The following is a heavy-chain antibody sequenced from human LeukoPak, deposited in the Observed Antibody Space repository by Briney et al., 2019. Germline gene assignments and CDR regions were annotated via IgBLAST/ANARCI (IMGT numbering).Heavy chain of an antibody. CDR2: IKRDGSST. CDR3: AKDGPEGKRVFDI. V-gene: IGHV3-74*01. Sequence: GSLRLSCADPGFTFSNFRMHWGRQTPGKRLVWVSRIKRDGSSTNYVDSVKGGFTISRDNAKNTLYLQMNSVRDVDTAVYYCAKDGPEGKRVFDIWGQGTMVTVS. D-gene: IGHD3/OR15-3a*01. CDR1: GFTFSNFR. J-gene: IGHJ3*02.